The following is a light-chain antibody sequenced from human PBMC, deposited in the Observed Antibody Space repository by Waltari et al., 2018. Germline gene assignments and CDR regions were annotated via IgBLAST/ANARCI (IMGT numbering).Light chain of an antibody. V-gene: IGKV4-1*01. J-gene: IGKJ2*01. CDR2: WAS. CDR1: HNLLYNSDNKNY. Sequence: DIVMTQSPDSLAVSLGERVTINCRSSHNLLYNSDNKNYLAWFQQKLGQPPKLHISWASTRKSWVPDRFSGSGSGTEFTLTISSLQAADVAVYYCQQCYSTPYTFGQGTKLEIK. CDR3: QQCYSTPYT.